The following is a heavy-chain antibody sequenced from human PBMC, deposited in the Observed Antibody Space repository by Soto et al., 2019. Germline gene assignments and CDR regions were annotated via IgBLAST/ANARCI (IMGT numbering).Heavy chain of an antibody. Sequence: PSETLSLTCAVYGGSFSGYYWSWIRQPPGKGLEWIGEINHSGSTNYNPSLKSRVTISVDTSKNQFSLKLSSVTAADTAVYYCARRYNWNDNTYYYGMDVWGQGTTVTVSS. J-gene: IGHJ6*02. CDR1: GGSFSGYY. V-gene: IGHV4-34*01. D-gene: IGHD1-1*01. CDR2: INHSGST. CDR3: ARRYNWNDNTYYYGMDV.